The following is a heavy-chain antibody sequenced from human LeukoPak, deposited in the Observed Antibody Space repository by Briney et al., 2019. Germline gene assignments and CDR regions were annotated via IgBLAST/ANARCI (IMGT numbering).Heavy chain of an antibody. CDR1: GYTFTGYY. V-gene: IGHV1-2*02. CDR2: INPNSGGT. CDR3: ASFSIVGATHVDY. D-gene: IGHD1-26*01. Sequence: ASVKVSCKASGYTFTGYYMHWVRQAPGQGLEWMGWINPNSGGTNYAQKFQGRVTMTRDTSISIAYMELSRLRSDDTAVYYCASFSIVGATHVDYWGQGTLVTVSS. J-gene: IGHJ4*02.